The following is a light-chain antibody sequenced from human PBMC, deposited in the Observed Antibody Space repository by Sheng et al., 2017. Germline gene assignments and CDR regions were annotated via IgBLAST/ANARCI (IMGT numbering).Light chain of an antibody. V-gene: IGLV2-23*01. CDR2: EGN. CDR1: SSDVGTFDL. J-gene: IGLJ1*01. Sequence: QSALTQPASVSGSPGQSVTISCSVTSSDVGTFDLVAWYQQHPGKVPRLMIYEGNKRPSGVSARFSGSKSGNTASLTISGLQTEDEADYYCCSHAGGSTYVFGTGTKVTVL. CDR3: CSHAGGSTYV.